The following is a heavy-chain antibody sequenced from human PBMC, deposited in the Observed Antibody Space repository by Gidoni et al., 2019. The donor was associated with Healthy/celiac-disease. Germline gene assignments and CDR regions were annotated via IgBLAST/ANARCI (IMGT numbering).Heavy chain of an antibody. CDR2: ST. CDR3: ARGKDGYNLGAFDI. J-gene: IGHJ3*02. V-gene: IGHV4-30-2*01. D-gene: IGHD5-12*01. Sequence: STYYNPSLKSRVTISVDRSKNQFSLKLSSVTAADTAVYYCARGKDGYNLGAFDIWGQGTMVTVSS.